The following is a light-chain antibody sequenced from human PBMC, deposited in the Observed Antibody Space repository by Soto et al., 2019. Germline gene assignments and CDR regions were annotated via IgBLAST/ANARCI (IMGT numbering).Light chain of an antibody. Sequence: DIQMTQSPSSLSASVGDTVTITCRASESISSYLNWYQQKPGKAPNLLIFTSSNLQSGVPPRFSGSGSGTEFTLSISSLQPEDFATYYCHQSDSTPLTFGGGTKVEIK. CDR3: HQSDSTPLT. V-gene: IGKV1-39*01. CDR1: ESISSY. J-gene: IGKJ4*01. CDR2: TSS.